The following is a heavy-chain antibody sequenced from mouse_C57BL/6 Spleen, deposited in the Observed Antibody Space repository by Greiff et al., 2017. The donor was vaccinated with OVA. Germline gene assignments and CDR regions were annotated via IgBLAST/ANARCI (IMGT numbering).Heavy chain of an antibody. CDR3: ARDYGNYVDY. CDR2: ISSGSSTI. D-gene: IGHD2-1*01. J-gene: IGHJ2*01. V-gene: IGHV5-17*01. CDR1: GFTFSDYG. Sequence: EVKLLESGGGLVKPGGSLKLSCAASGFTFSDYGMHWVRQAPEKGLEWVAYISSGSSTIYYADTVKGRFTISRDNAKHTLFLQMTSLRSEDTAMYYCARDYGNYVDYWGQGTTLTVSS.